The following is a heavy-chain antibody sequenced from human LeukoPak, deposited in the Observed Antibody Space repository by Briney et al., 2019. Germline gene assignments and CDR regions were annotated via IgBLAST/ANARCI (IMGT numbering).Heavy chain of an antibody. CDR2: TYYRSKWYN. D-gene: IGHD3-9*01. V-gene: IGHV6-1*01. CDR3: ARDQELPGYYSYQYYYMDV. Sequence: SQTLSLTFAISGDSVSSNSAAWNWIRQSPSRGLEWLGRTYYRSKWYNDYAVSVKSRITINPDTSKNQFSLQLNSVTPEDTAVYYCARDQELPGYYSYQYYYMDVWGKGTTVTISS. J-gene: IGHJ6*03. CDR1: GDSVSSNSAA.